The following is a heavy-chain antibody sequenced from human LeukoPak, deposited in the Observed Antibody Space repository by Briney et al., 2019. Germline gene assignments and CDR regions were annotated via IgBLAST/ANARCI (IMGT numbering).Heavy chain of an antibody. J-gene: IGHJ4*02. V-gene: IGHV1-2*02. D-gene: IGHD3-3*01. CDR2: INPNSGGT. Sequence: ASVKVSCKASGYTFTGYYMHWMRQAPGQGLEWMGWINPNSGGTNYAQKFQGRVTITRDTSISTAYMELSRLRSDDTAVYYCARSNFWSGRGYFWGQGTLVTVSS. CDR3: ARSNFWSGRGYF. CDR1: GYTFTGYY.